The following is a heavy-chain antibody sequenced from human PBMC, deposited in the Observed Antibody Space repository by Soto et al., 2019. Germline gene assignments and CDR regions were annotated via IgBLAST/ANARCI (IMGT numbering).Heavy chain of an antibody. CDR1: GISVNNYY. D-gene: IGHD2-21*01. J-gene: IGHJ4*02. CDR2: IYTRGTT. CDR3: AKLWGYYFES. Sequence: GSRRLSCSAFGISVNNYYMTWVRQAPGRRPEWVAVIYTRGTTHYADFATGRFTFSRDNSKKTLYLQIDSMRPEDTAVYYCAKLWGYYFESWGPGTLVTVSS. V-gene: IGHV3-53*01.